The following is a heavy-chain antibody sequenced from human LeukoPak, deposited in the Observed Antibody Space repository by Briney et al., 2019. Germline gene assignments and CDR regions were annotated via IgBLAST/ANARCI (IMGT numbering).Heavy chain of an antibody. CDR1: GGSFSGYY. D-gene: IGHD3-22*01. CDR2: INHSGST. J-gene: IGHJ4*02. CDR3: ASRRPKYYYDSSGYSPCDY. Sequence: PSETLSLTCAVYGGSFSGYYWSWIRQPPGKGLEWIGEINHSGSTNYNPSLKSRVTISVDTSKNQFSLKLSSVTAADTAVYYCASRRPKYYYDSSGYSPCDYWGPRTLVTVSS. V-gene: IGHV4-34*01.